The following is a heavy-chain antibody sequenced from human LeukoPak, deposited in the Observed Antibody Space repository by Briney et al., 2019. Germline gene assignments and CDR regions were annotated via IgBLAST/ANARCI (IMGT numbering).Heavy chain of an antibody. V-gene: IGHV4-59*12. J-gene: IGHJ5*02. D-gene: IGHD4-17*01. CDR1: GGSISSYY. CDR3: ARDSLRARWFDP. CDR2: IYYSGST. Sequence: SETLSLTCTVSGGSISSYYWSWIRQPPGKGLEWIGYIYYSGSTYYNPSLKSRVTISVDTSKNQFSLKLSSVTAADTAVYYCARDSLRARWFDPWGQGTLVTVSS.